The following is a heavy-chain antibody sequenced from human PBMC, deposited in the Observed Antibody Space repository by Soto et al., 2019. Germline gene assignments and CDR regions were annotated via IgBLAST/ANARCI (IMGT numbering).Heavy chain of an antibody. Sequence: EVQLVESGGGLVQPGGSRRLSCAVSGLTFSSSWMHWVRQAPGKGLVWVSRINVDGSATHYADSVQGRFTISRDNAKNILYLQMTNLSAEDTAVYYCARDRGSYNVIFDYWGQGTLVTVSS. D-gene: IGHD2-15*01. V-gene: IGHV3-74*01. CDR2: INVDGSAT. CDR1: GLTFSSSW. CDR3: ARDRGSYNVIFDY. J-gene: IGHJ4*02.